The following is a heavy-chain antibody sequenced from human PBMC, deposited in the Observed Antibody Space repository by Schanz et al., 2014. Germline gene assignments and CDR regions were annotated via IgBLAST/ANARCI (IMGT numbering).Heavy chain of an antibody. CDR1: GFTFSSYA. Sequence: QVQLVESGGGVVQPGRSLRLSCAASGFTFSSYAMHWVRQAPGKGLEWVAVISYDGRNKYYADSVKGRFTISRDNAKNSMYLHMKSLRGEDTAVYYCARVPYGSGSYWDYWGQGTLVTVSS. CDR3: ARVPYGSGSYWDY. J-gene: IGHJ4*02. V-gene: IGHV3-30*14. CDR2: ISYDGRNK. D-gene: IGHD3-10*01.